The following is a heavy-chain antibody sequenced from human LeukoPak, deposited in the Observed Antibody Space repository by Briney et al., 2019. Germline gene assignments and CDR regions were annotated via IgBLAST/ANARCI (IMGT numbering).Heavy chain of an antibody. CDR3: ARDHYDFWSGQNYYGMDV. Sequence: ASVKVSCKASGYTFISFGISWVRQAPGQGLEWMGWISAYNGNTNYAQKLQGRVTMTTDTSTSTAYMELRSLRSDDTAVYYCARDHYDFWSGQNYYGMDVWGQGTTVTVSS. J-gene: IGHJ6*02. D-gene: IGHD3-3*01. V-gene: IGHV1-18*01. CDR2: ISAYNGNT. CDR1: GYTFISFG.